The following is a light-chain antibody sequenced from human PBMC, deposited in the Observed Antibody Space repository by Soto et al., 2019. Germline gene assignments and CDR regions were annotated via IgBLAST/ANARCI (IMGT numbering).Light chain of an antibody. CDR1: QGIRND. CDR3: LHNYFFPFT. V-gene: IGKV1-6*01. J-gene: IGKJ3*01. Sequence: AIQLTQSPSSLSASVGDRVTITCRASQGIRNDLDWFQQKPGKAPKLLIYAASNLQSGVPARFSGSGSGTDFTLTISSLQPEDFATYYCLHNYFFPFTFGPGTKVYSK. CDR2: AAS.